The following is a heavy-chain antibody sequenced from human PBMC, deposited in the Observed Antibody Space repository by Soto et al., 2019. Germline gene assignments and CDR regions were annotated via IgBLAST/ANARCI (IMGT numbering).Heavy chain of an antibody. CDR1: GFTFSRYG. V-gene: IGHV3-30*18. CDR3: AKGFLSGGYCANGVFYHFDY. D-gene: IGHD2-8*01. CDR2: MSYDGNNK. Sequence: QVQLVESGGGVVQPGGSLRLSCAASGFTFSRYGMHWVRQAPGKGLEWVAVMSYDGNNKYYADSVKGRFTVSRDNSRNTQYLQMNSLKVEDTAVYFCAKGFLSGGYCANGVFYHFDYWGQGTPVTVSS. J-gene: IGHJ4*02.